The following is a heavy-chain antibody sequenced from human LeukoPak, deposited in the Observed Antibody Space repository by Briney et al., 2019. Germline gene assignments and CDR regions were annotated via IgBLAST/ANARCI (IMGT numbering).Heavy chain of an antibody. CDR2: IYYSGST. Sequence: SETLSLTCTVSGGSISSSSYYWGWIRQPPGKGLEWIRSIYYSGSTYYNPSLKSRVTISVDTSKNQFSLKLSSVTAADTAVYYCASSIITMIVVSWDYFDYWGQGTLVTVSS. J-gene: IGHJ4*02. CDR3: ASSIITMIVVSWDYFDY. CDR1: GGSISSSSYY. V-gene: IGHV4-39*01. D-gene: IGHD3-22*01.